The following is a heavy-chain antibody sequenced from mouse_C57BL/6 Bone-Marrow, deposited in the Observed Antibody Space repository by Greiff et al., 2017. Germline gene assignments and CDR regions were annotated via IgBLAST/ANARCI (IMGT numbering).Heavy chain of an antibody. CDR2: IYPGDGDT. CDR1: GYAFSSSW. CDR3: ARGAEGAMDY. V-gene: IGHV1-82*01. Sequence: VKLQESGPELVKPGASVKISCKASGYAFSSSWMNWVKQRPGKGLEWIGRIYPGDGDTNYNGKFKGKATLTADKSSSTAYMQLSSLTSEDSAVYFCARGAEGAMDYWGQGTSVTVSS. J-gene: IGHJ4*01. D-gene: IGHD3-3*01.